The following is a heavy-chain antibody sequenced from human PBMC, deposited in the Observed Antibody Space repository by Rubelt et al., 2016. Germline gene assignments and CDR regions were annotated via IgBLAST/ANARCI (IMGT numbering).Heavy chain of an antibody. J-gene: IGHJ4*02. Sequence: EVQLVESGGGLVQPGGSLRLSCAASGFTFSSYIMNWVRQAPGKGLEWVSYISSSSNTIYYADSVKGRFTISRDNAKKSLYLQMNSLRAEDTAVYYCAATYSSSSSVDYWGQGTLVTVSS. CDR1: GFTFSSYI. D-gene: IGHD6-6*01. CDR3: AATYSSSSSVDY. CDR2: ISSSSNTI. V-gene: IGHV3-48*01.